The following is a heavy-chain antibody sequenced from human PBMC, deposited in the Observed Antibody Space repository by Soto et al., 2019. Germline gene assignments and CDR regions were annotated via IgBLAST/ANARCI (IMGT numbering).Heavy chain of an antibody. J-gene: IGHJ4*02. CDR2: INHSGST. CDR3: ARETVTTLLVDY. CDR1: GGSFSGYY. V-gene: IGHV4-34*01. D-gene: IGHD4-17*01. Sequence: PSETLSLTCAVYGGSFSGYYWSWIRQPPGKGLEWIGEINHSGSTNYNPSLKSRVTISVDTSKNQFSLKLSSVTAADTAVYYCARETVTTLLVDYWGQGTLVTVSS.